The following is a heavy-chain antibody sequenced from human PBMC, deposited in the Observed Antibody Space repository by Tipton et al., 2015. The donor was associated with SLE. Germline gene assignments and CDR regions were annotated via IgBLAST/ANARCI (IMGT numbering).Heavy chain of an antibody. CDR2: IYHSGTT. CDR1: GYSISSGYY. CDR3: ARRGRYYFDY. J-gene: IGHJ4*02. Sequence: TLSLTCAVSGYSISSGYYWGWIRQPPGMGLEWVGSIYHSGTTYYKPSLKSRVTISVDTSKNQFSLKLRSVTAADTAVYYCARRGRYYFDYWGQGTLVTVSS. V-gene: IGHV4-38-2*01. D-gene: IGHD3-10*01.